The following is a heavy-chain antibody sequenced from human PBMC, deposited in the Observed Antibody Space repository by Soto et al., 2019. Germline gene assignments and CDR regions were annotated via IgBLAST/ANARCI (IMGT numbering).Heavy chain of an antibody. V-gene: IGHV1-3*01. CDR3: ARAGLGFLEWLLSPDGMDV. Sequence: GASVKVSCKASGYTFTSYAMHWVRQAPGQRLEWMGWINAGNGNTKYSQKFQGRVTITGDTSASTAYMELSSLRSEDTAVYYCARAGLGFLEWLLSPDGMDVWGQGTTVTVSS. CDR1: GYTFTSYA. D-gene: IGHD3-3*01. J-gene: IGHJ6*02. CDR2: INAGNGNT.